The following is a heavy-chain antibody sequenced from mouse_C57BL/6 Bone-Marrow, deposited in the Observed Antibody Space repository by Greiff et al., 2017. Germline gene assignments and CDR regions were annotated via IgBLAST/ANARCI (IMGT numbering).Heavy chain of an antibody. Sequence: EVQRVESGGGLVQSGRSLRLSCATSGFTFSDFYMEWVRQAPGKGLEWIAASRNKANDYTTEYSASVKGRFIVSRDTSQSILYLQMNALRAEDTAIYYCARVLPTTVVARDYFDYWGQGTTLTVSS. CDR3: ARVLPTTVVARDYFDY. CDR1: GFTFSDFY. J-gene: IGHJ2*01. CDR2: SRNKANDYTT. V-gene: IGHV7-1*01. D-gene: IGHD1-1*01.